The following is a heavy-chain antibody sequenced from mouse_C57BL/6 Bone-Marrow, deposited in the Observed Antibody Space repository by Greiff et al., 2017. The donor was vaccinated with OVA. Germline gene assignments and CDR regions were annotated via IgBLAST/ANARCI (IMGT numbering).Heavy chain of an antibody. Sequence: VHVKQSGPELVKPGASVKIPCKASGYTFTDYNMDWVKQSPGKSLEWIGDINPNNGGTIYNQKFKGKATLTVDKSSSTAYMELRSLTSEDTAVYCCARSSGTSWFAYWGQGTLVTVSA. J-gene: IGHJ3*01. CDR2: INPNNGGT. D-gene: IGHD3-3*01. V-gene: IGHV1-18*01. CDR1: GYTFTDYN. CDR3: ARSSGTSWFAY.